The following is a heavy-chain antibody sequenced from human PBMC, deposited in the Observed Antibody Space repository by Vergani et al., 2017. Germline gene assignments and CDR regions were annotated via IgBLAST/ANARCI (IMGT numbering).Heavy chain of an antibody. CDR2: IDPSDSYT. CDR3: ARLGWWDDLGWYFDL. D-gene: IGHD1-26*01. CDR1: GYSFTSYW. V-gene: IGHV5-10-1*03. J-gene: IGHJ2*01. Sequence: EVQLVQSGAEVKKPGESLRISGKGSGYSFTSYWISWVRQMSGKGLEWMGRIDPSDSYTNYSPSFQGHVTISADKSISTAYLQWSSLKASDTAMYYCARLGWWDDLGWYFDLWGRGTLVTVSS.